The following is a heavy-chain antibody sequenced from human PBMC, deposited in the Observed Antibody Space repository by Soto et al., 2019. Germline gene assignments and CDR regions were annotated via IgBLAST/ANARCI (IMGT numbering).Heavy chain of an antibody. J-gene: IGHJ5*02. CDR3: ARGWATVNWFDP. CDR1: GGSFSGCY. V-gene: IGHV4-34*01. Sequence: PSATLSLTCAVYGGSFSGCYWSWIRQPPGKGLEWIGEINHSGSTNYNPSLKSRVTISVDTSKNQFSLKLSSVTAADTAVYYCARGWATVNWFDPWGQGTLVTVSS. CDR2: INHSGST. D-gene: IGHD4-4*01.